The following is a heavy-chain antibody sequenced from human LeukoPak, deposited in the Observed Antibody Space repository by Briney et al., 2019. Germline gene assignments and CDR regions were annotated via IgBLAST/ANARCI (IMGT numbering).Heavy chain of an antibody. D-gene: IGHD4-17*01. CDR1: GFTFSSYW. Sequence: PGGSLRLSCAASGFTFSSYWMHWVRQAPGKGLVWVSRINSDGSNTRYADSVKGRFTISRDNAKNTLYLQVNSLRAEDTAVYYCVRDRAVSPFPPDAFDMWGQGTMVTVAS. CDR2: INSDGSNT. V-gene: IGHV3-74*01. J-gene: IGHJ3*02. CDR3: VRDRAVSPFPPDAFDM.